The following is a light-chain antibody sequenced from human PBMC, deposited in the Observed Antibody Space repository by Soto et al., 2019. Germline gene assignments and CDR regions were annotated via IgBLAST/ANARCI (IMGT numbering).Light chain of an antibody. CDR1: HSISSW. CDR3: QQYNSYSLT. V-gene: IGKV1-5*03. CDR2: KAS. Sequence: DIQMTQSPSTLSASVGDRVTITCRASHSISSWLAWYQQKPGRAPKLLIYKASSLESGVPSRFSGSVSGTEFTLTISSLQPDDFATYYCQQYNSYSLTFGGGTKVDIK. J-gene: IGKJ4*01.